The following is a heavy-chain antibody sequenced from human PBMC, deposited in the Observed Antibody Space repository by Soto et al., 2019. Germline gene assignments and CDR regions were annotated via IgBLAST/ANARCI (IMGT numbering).Heavy chain of an antibody. CDR2: IKQDGSEK. CDR1: GFTFSSYW. Sequence: HPGGSLRLSCAASGFTFSSYWMSWVRQAPGKGLEWVANIKQDGSEKYYVDSVKGRFTISRDNAKNSLYLQMNSLRAEDTDVYYCARVEFPSIFGVGIPYYYYGMDVWGQGTTVTVSS. J-gene: IGHJ6*02. CDR3: ARVEFPSIFGVGIPYYYYGMDV. D-gene: IGHD3-3*02. V-gene: IGHV3-7*03.